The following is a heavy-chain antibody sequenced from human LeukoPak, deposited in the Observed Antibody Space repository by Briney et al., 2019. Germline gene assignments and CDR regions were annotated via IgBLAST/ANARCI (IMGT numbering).Heavy chain of an antibody. D-gene: IGHD6-13*01. CDR1: GGSISSSNW. Sequence: SETLSLTCAVSGGSISSSNWWSWVRQPPGKGLEWIGEIYHSGSTNYNPSLKSRVTISVDKSKNQFSLKLSSVTAADTAVYYCARVSSWYGNYFDYWGQGTLVTVSS. J-gene: IGHJ4*02. CDR2: IYHSGST. V-gene: IGHV4-4*02. CDR3: ARVSSWYGNYFDY.